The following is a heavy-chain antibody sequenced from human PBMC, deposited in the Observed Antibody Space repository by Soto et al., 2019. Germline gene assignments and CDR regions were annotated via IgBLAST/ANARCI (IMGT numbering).Heavy chain of an antibody. CDR3: AAWNDFTRYYFEN. J-gene: IGHJ4*02. D-gene: IGHD1-1*01. CDR2: IYYTGTT. Sequence: SETLSLTCTVSGGSISSGDYYWSWIRQPPGKGLEWIGYIYYTGTTRYNPSLKGRVTLSVTTSRNSLSLKLSSVTAADTAVYYCAAWNDFTRYYFENWGQGALVTVSS. V-gene: IGHV4-61*03. CDR1: GGSISSGDYY.